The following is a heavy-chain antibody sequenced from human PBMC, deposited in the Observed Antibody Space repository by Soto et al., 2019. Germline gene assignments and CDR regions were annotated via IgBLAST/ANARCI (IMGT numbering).Heavy chain of an antibody. V-gene: IGHV3-49*04. Sequence: GGSLRLSCTASGFTFGDYAMSWVRQAPGKGLEWVGFIRSKAYGGTTEYAASVKGRFTISRDDSKSIAYLQMNSLRAEDTAVYYCAREMRALADFDYWGQGTLVTVSS. CDR3: AREMRALADFDY. J-gene: IGHJ4*02. CDR1: GFTFGDYA. CDR2: IRSKAYGGTT.